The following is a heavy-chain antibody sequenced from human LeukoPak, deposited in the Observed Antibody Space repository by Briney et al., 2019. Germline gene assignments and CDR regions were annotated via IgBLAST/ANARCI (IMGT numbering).Heavy chain of an antibody. V-gene: IGHV4-59*01. CDR2: IYYSGST. CDR3: ARNTMVRGVITNWFDP. Sequence: SETLSLTCTVSGGSISSYYWSWIRQPPGKGXXXXXXIYYSGSTNYNPSLKSRVTISVDTSKKQFSLKLSSVTAADTAVYYCARNTMVRGVITNWFDPWGQGTLVTVSS. J-gene: IGHJ5*02. D-gene: IGHD3-10*01. CDR1: GGSISSYY.